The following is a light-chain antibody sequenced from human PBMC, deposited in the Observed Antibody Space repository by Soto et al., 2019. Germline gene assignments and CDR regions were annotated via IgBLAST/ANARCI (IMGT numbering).Light chain of an antibody. J-gene: IGLJ3*02. V-gene: IGLV2-14*01. CDR3: SSSTSSNTLV. Sequence: QSALTQPASVPASPGQSITISCTGGKNDIGSSDYVSWYQQHPGKAPKLIIYGVSNRPSGTSDRFSGSKSGNTASLTISGLQADDEADYYCSSSTSSNTLVFGGGTRSPS. CDR2: GVS. CDR1: KNDIGSSDY.